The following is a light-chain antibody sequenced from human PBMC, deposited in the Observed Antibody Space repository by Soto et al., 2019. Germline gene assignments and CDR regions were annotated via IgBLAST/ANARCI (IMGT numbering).Light chain of an antibody. CDR2: GAS. Sequence: EIVLTQSPGTLSLSPGERATLSCRASQSFGSTYLAWYQQKPGQTPRLLIYGASSRATGIPDRFSGSGSGTDFTLTITRLEPEDFAVYYCQQYGSSPTFGQGTKLDIK. J-gene: IGKJ1*01. CDR3: QQYGSSPT. V-gene: IGKV3-20*01. CDR1: QSFGSTY.